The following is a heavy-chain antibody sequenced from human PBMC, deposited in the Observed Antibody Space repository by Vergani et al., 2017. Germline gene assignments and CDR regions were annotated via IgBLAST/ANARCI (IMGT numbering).Heavy chain of an antibody. CDR3: ARDRGTGRDWYFDL. J-gene: IGHJ2*01. CDR2: INDNGYT. D-gene: IGHD1-14*01. V-gene: IGHV4-34*01. Sequence: QVHLQQWGTGLLKPSETLSLTCEVQGESFSGHYWSWIRQPQGKGLEWIGEINDNGYTNYNPLFESRVIVSADTSKNQLSLKLSSVTAADTAVYYCARDRGTGRDWYFDLWGRGTLVTVSS. CDR1: GESFSGHY.